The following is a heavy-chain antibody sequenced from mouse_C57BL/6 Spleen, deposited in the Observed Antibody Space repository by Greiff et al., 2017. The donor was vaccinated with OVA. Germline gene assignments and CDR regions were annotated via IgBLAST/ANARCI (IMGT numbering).Heavy chain of an antibody. CDR3: TRGDSSGPYAMDY. CDR2: ISSGGDYI. D-gene: IGHD3-2*02. V-gene: IGHV5-9-1*02. CDR1: GFTFSSYA. Sequence: EVHLVESGEGLVKPGGSLKLSCAASGFTFSSYAMSWVRQTPEKRLEWVAYISSGGDYIYYADTVKGRFTISRDNARNTLYLQMSSLKSEDTAMYYCTRGDSSGPYAMDYWGQGTSVTVSS. J-gene: IGHJ4*01.